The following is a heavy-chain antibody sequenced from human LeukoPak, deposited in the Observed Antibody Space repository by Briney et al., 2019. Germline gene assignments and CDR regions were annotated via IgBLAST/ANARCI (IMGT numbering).Heavy chain of an antibody. CDR3: ARERSIVLMVYAHAFDI. V-gene: IGHV1-69*05. Sequence: SVKVSCKASGGTFSSYAISWVRQAPGQGLEWMGGIIPIFGTANYAQKFQGRVTITTDESTSTAYMELSSLRSEDTAVYYCARERSIVLMVYAHAFDIWGQGTMVTVSS. D-gene: IGHD2-8*01. CDR1: GGTFSSYA. CDR2: IIPIFGTA. J-gene: IGHJ3*02.